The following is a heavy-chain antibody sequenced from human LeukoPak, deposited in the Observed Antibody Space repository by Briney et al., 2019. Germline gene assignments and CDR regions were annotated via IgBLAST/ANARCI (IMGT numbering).Heavy chain of an antibody. CDR1: GYTFTGYY. V-gene: IGHV1-8*03. CDR3: ARGLYAAAPDY. J-gene: IGHJ4*02. Sequence: ASVKVSCKASGYTFTGYYMHWVRQAPGQGLEWMGWMNPNSGNTGYAQKFQGRVTITRNTSISTAYMELSSLRSEDTAVYYCARGLYAAAPDYWGQGTLVTVSS. CDR2: MNPNSGNT. D-gene: IGHD6-13*01.